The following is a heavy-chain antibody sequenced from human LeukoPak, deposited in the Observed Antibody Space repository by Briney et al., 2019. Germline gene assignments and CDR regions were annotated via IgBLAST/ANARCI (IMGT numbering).Heavy chain of an antibody. CDR2: IYHSGST. CDR1: GGSISSGGYS. J-gene: IGHJ3*02. D-gene: IGHD3-10*01. Sequence: PSQTLSLTCAVSGGSISSGGYSWSWIRQPPGKGLEWIGYIYHSGSTYYNPSLKSRVTISVDRSKNQFSLKLSSVTAADTAVYYCARDRGFRDAFDIWGQGTMVTVSS. V-gene: IGHV4-30-2*01. CDR3: ARDRGFRDAFDI.